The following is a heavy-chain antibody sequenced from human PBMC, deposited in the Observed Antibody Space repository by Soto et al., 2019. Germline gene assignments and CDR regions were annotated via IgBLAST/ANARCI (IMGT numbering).Heavy chain of an antibody. CDR3: AKDSGNSGWGSIFEI. CDR1: GFPFSNHA. D-gene: IGHD6-19*01. J-gene: IGHJ4*02. Sequence: FRLSCAASGFPFSNHAMSWVRQAPGKGLEWVSGISDGGDLIYYADSVKGRFTISRDNSKNTLYMQMNSMGAEDTATYYCAKDSGNSGWGSIFEIWGQGNLVTV. V-gene: IGHV3-23*01. CDR2: ISDGGDLI.